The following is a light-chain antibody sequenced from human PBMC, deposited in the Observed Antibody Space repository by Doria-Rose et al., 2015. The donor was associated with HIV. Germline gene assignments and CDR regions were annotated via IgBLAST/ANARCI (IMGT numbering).Light chain of an antibody. V-gene: IGKV1-8*01. CDR3: QQYYSYPPT. CDR1: QDISNY. J-gene: IGKJ1*01. Sequence: TGDRVTITCQASQDISNYLAWYQQKPGKAPKLLIYAASTLQSGVPSRFSGSGSGTDFTLTISYLQSEDFATYYCQQYYSYPPTFGQGTKMEVK. CDR2: AAS.